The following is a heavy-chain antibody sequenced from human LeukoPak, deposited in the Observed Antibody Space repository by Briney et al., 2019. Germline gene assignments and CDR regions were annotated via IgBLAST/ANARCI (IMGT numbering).Heavy chain of an antibody. CDR3: ARPSQASGTTWDAFDI. CDR2: INPSGGST. Sequence: SVKVSCKASGYTFTSYYMHWVRQAPGQGLEWMRIINPSGGSTSYAQKFQGRVTMTRDMSTSTVYMELSSLRSEDTAVYYCARPSQASGTTWDAFDIWGQGTMVTVSS. CDR1: GYTFTSYY. J-gene: IGHJ3*02. V-gene: IGHV1-46*01. D-gene: IGHD1-1*01.